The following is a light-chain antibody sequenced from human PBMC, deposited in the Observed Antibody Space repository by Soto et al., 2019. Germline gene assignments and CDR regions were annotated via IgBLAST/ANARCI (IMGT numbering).Light chain of an antibody. CDR2: TTS. J-gene: IGKJ4*01. Sequence: DIQMTQSPSSVSASVGDRVTITCRASQGINNWLAWYQQKPGKAPKLLIYTTSNLQSGVPSRFSGSGSGTDFTLTISSLQPGDFATYYCQQANSFPLTFGGGTKVEIK. CDR1: QGINNW. CDR3: QQANSFPLT. V-gene: IGKV1D-12*01.